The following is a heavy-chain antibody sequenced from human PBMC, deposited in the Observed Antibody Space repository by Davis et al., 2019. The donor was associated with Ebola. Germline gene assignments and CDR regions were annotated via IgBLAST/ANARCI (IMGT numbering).Heavy chain of an antibody. CDR3: AREGKSPTYYYGLDV. Sequence: VSVKVSCKASGGTFSSYAISWVRQAPGQGLEWMGMINPNDGRTIYAQKFQGRVTLTRDTSTSTVYMEVSSLRSDDTAVYYCAREGKSPTYYYGLDVWGKGTTITVSS. CDR2: INPNDGRT. J-gene: IGHJ6*04. V-gene: IGHV1-46*01. CDR1: GGTFSSYA. D-gene: IGHD1-1*01.